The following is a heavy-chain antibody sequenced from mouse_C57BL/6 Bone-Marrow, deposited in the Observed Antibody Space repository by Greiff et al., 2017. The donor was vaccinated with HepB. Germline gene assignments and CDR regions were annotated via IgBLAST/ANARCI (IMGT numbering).Heavy chain of an antibody. Sequence: QVQLQQPGAELVKPGASVTMSCKATGYSFTSYCITWVIQRPEQGLVLIGDIYPGSGSTNYNAKFKSTATLTVDTSSSTAYMQLSSLTSEDSAVYYRARKGYCDSHYFDYWGKGTTLTVSS. CDR1: GYSFTSYC. CDR2: IYPGSGST. CDR3: ARKGYCDSHYFDY. V-gene: IGHV1-55*01. J-gene: IGHJ2*01. D-gene: IGHD1-1*01.